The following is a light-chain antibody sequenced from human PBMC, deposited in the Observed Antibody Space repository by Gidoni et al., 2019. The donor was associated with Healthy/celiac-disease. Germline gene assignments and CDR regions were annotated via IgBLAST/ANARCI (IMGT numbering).Light chain of an antibody. V-gene: IGKV1-39*01. Sequence: DIQMTQSPSSLSASLGDRVTITCRASQSISSYLNWYQQKPGKAPKLLIYAASSLQSGVPSRFSGSGSGTDFTLTISSLQPEDFATYYCQQSYTTPYTFGQXTNLEIK. CDR1: QSISSY. CDR3: QQSYTTPYT. J-gene: IGKJ2*01. CDR2: AAS.